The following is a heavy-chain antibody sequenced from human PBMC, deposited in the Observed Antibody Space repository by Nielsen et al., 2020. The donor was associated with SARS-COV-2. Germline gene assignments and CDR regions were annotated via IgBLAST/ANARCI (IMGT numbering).Heavy chain of an antibody. CDR2: INHSGST. J-gene: IGHJ6*03. D-gene: IGHD2-2*01. CDR3: VRYCSSTSCPRYYYYYYMDV. V-gene: IGHV4-34*01. CDR1: GGSFSGYY. Sequence: SETLSLTCAVYGGSFSGYYWSWIRQPPGKGLEWIGEINHSGSTNYNPSLKSRVTISVDTSKNQFSLKMRSVTAADTAVYYCVRYCSSTSCPRYYYYYYMDVWGKGTTVTVSS.